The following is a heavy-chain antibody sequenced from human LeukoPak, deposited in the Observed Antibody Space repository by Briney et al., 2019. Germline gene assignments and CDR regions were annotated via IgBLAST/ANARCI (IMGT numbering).Heavy chain of an antibody. V-gene: IGHV3-7*01. D-gene: IGHD2-2*02. CDR2: IIQDGSEK. CDR3: ARDAFVVVPAAIPYYFDY. J-gene: IGHJ4*02. Sequence: GGPLRLTCAAAGSTFRFYWKNWVRPAACPGQAWVSNIIQDGSEKYYVDSVKGRFTISRDNAKNSLYLQMNSLRAEDTAVYYCARDAFVVVPAAIPYYFDYWGQGTLVTVSS. CDR1: GSTFRFYW.